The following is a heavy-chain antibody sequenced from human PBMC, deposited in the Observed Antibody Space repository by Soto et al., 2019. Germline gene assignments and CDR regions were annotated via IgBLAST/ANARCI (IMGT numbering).Heavy chain of an antibody. CDR3: ARDLAKGGGSAGFDY. J-gene: IGHJ4*02. D-gene: IGHD1-26*01. V-gene: IGHV3-21*04. Sequence: GGSLRLSCSASGFNFNSYTMNWVRQAPGKGLEWVSSISRFSDRTYYADSVKGRVTMTWDTSISTAYMALTRLRSDDPAVYYCARDLAKGGGSAGFDYWGQGTMVTVSS. CDR1: GFNFNSYT. CDR2: ISRFSDRT.